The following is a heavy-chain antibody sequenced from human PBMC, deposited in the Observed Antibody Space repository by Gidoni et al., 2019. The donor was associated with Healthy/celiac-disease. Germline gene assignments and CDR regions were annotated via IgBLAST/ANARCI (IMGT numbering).Heavy chain of an antibody. CDR3: ARGPGVATLSPHFDY. CDR1: GGSISSYY. CDR2: IYYSGST. V-gene: IGHV4-59*01. Sequence: QVQLQESGPGLVKPSETLSLTCTVSGGSISSYYWSWIRQPPGKGLEWIGYIYYSGSTNYNPSLKSRVTISVDTSKNQFSLKLSSVTAADTAVYYCARGPGVATLSPHFDYWGQGTLVTVSS. D-gene: IGHD5-12*01. J-gene: IGHJ4*02.